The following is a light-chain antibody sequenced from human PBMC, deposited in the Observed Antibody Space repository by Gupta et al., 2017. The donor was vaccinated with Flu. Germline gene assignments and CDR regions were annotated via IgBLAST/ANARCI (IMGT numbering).Light chain of an antibody. CDR1: SSNIGAGYD. CDR2: GNS. V-gene: IGLV1-40*01. Sequence: QSVLTPPPSVSGAPGQSVTISCTGSSSNIGAGYDVNWYQQLPGTAPKLLIYGNSNRPSGVPDRFSGSKYGTSASLAITGLQAEDEADYYCQSYDSSLSGYVFGTGTKVTVL. J-gene: IGLJ1*01. CDR3: QSYDSSLSGYV.